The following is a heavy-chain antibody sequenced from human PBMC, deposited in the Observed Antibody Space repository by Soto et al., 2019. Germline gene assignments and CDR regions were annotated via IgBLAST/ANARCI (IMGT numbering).Heavy chain of an antibody. CDR1: GGSISSYY. J-gene: IGHJ4*02. V-gene: IGHV4-59*08. Sequence: QVQLQESGPGLVKPSETLSLTCTVSGGSISSYYWSWIRQPPGKGLEWIGYIYYSGSTNYNPSLKSRVTISVDTSKNQFSLKLSSVTAADTAVYYCARHVSSGWMGGFDYWGQGTLVTVSS. D-gene: IGHD6-19*01. CDR2: IYYSGST. CDR3: ARHVSSGWMGGFDY.